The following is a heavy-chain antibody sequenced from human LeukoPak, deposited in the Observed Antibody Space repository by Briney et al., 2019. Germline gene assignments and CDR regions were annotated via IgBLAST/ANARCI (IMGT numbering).Heavy chain of an antibody. CDR2: IIPIFGTA. CDR3: ARDRYCSSTSCYLDWFDP. CDR1: GGTFSSYA. D-gene: IGHD2-2*01. Sequence: SVKVSCKASGGTFSSYAISWVRQAPGQGLEWMGGIIPIFGTANYAQKFQGRVTITADESTSTAYMELSSLRSEDTAVYYCARDRYCSSTSCYLDWFDPWGQGTLVTVSS. J-gene: IGHJ5*02. V-gene: IGHV1-69*13.